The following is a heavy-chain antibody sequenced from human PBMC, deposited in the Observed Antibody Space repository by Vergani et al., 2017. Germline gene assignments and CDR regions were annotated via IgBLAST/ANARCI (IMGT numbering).Heavy chain of an antibody. Sequence: QVQLVESGGGVVQPGRSLRLSCAASGFTFSSYGMHWFRQAPGKGREWVAGISCDGSNKYYADSVKGRFTISRDNSKTPLYLQMNSMRAEDTSVYYCAKGGYSYGYGDYYYYGMDVWGQGTTVTVSS. CDR3: AKGGYSYGYGDYYYYGMDV. CDR2: ISCDGSNK. V-gene: IGHV3-30*18. CDR1: GFTFSSYG. J-gene: IGHJ6*02. D-gene: IGHD5-18*01.